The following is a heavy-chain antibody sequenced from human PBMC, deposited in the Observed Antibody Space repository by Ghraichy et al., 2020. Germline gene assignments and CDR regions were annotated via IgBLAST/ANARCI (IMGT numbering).Heavy chain of an antibody. Sequence: SQTLSLTCTVSGVSVSTYYWNWIRQSPGRGLEWIGYVSYRGGTNYNPSLKSRATISVDTTRNQFSLRLCSVTAADTAIYYCGRIVVAALPSTWGQGTLVTVSS. CDR3: GRIVVAALPST. CDR1: GVSVSTYY. V-gene: IGHV4-59*02. D-gene: IGHD6-19*01. J-gene: IGHJ4*02. CDR2: VSYRGGT.